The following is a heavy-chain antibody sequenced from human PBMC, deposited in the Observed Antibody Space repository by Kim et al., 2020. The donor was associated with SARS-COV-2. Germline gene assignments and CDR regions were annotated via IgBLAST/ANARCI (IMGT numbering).Heavy chain of an antibody. Sequence: SETLSLTCTVSGGSVSSGSYYWSWIRQPPGKGLEWIGYIYYSGNTNYNPSLKSRVTISVDTSKNQFSLKLSSVTAADTAVYYCARQLGIGGWFDPWGQGALVTVSS. V-gene: IGHV4-61*01. CDR1: GGSVSSGSYY. D-gene: IGHD7-27*01. CDR3: ARQLGIGGWFDP. J-gene: IGHJ5*02. CDR2: IYYSGNT.